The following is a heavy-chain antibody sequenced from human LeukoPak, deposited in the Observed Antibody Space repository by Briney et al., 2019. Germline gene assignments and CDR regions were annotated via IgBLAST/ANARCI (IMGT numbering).Heavy chain of an antibody. Sequence: SETLSLTCTVSGFSIRSRYWSWIRQPPGKGLEGVGYIYYSGGVSYSPSLKSRVTMSLDTSKNQFSLNLTSVTAADTAVYYCARVIPPDYHMDVWGKGTTVTVSS. CDR3: ARVIPPDYHMDV. J-gene: IGHJ6*03. CDR2: IYYSGGV. CDR1: GFSIRSRY. V-gene: IGHV4-59*11.